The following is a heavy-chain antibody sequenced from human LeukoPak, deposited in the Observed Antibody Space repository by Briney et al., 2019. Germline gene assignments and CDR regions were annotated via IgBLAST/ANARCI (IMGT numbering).Heavy chain of an antibody. CDR3: ARELWFVNAPGSWFDP. J-gene: IGHJ5*02. CDR1: GDSLSSGDYS. V-gene: IGHV4-30-2*01. Sequence: SQTLSLTCAVSGDSLSSGDYSWSWIRQPSGRGLEWIGYIFHSGSSYYNPSLKSRATISVDRSKNQFSLRLTSVTAADTAVYYCARELWFVNAPGSWFDPWGQGTLVTVSS. D-gene: IGHD3-10*01. CDR2: IFHSGSS.